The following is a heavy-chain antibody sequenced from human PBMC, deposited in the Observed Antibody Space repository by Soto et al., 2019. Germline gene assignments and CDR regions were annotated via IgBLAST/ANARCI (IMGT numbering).Heavy chain of an antibody. Sequence: GGSLRLSCVASGFTFSDYNMKWLRQTPGKGLEWVSSIASRSNYIYYADSLKGQFTVSRDNARNSLYLQVDNLRAEDTAVYYCARNRRIAVETDVWGQGTMVTASS. CDR1: GFTFSDYN. D-gene: IGHD2-15*01. V-gene: IGHV3-21*01. CDR3: ARNRRIAVETDV. J-gene: IGHJ6*02. CDR2: IASRSNYI.